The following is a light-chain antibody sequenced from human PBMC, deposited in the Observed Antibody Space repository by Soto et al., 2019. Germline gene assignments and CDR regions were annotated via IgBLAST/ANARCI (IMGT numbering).Light chain of an antibody. J-gene: IGKJ2*01. CDR1: QSVSRSY. CDR3: QQSCSSSYT. CDR2: GAS. V-gene: IGKV3-20*01. Sequence: EIVLTQSPYTLSLSPGERATLYCRASQSVSRSYLAWYQQKPGQAPRLLIYGASSRATGIPDRFSGGGSGTDFTLTISRVEPEDFAVYYCQQSCSSSYTFGQGSKLEIK.